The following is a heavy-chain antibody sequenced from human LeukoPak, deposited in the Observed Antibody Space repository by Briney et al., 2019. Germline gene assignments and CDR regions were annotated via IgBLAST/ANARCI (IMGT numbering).Heavy chain of an antibody. CDR3: ASPGAYY. J-gene: IGHJ4*02. CDR1: GFTFSSYA. Sequence: GGSTRLSCAPSGFTFSSYATHWVREAPGKGLEYVSAISSNVGSTYYANSVKGRFTISRDKSKHTLYLQMGSLRAEDMAVYYCASPGAYYWGEGTLVSVSS. CDR2: ISSNVGST. V-gene: IGHV3-64*01.